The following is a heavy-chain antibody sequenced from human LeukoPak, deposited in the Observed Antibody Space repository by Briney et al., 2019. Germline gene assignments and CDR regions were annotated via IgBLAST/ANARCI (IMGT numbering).Heavy chain of an antibody. D-gene: IGHD3/OR15-3a*01. CDR2: ISSSTTI. CDR1: GFTLSSNR. V-gene: IGHV3-48*01. J-gene: IGHJ6*02. Sequence: GGSLRLSCAASGFTLSSNRMNWVRQAPGKGLEWVSYISSSTTIHYADSVKGRFSISRDNAKNSLYLQMNSLRAEDTAVYYCARDLRGTYGMDVWGQGTTVTVSS. CDR3: ARDLRGTYGMDV.